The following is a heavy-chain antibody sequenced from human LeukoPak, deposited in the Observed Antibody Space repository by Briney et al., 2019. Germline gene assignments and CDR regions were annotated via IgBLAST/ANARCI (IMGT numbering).Heavy chain of an antibody. V-gene: IGHV4-39*01. Sequence: SETLSLTCTVSGGSISSSSYYWGWIRQPPGKGLEWIGSIYYSGSTYYNPSLKSRVTISVDTSKNQFSLKLSSVTAADMAVYYCARTPMVAPDYWGQGTLVTVCS. D-gene: IGHD4/OR15-4a*01. CDR1: GGSISSSSYY. J-gene: IGHJ4*02. CDR3: ARTPMVAPDY. CDR2: IYYSGST.